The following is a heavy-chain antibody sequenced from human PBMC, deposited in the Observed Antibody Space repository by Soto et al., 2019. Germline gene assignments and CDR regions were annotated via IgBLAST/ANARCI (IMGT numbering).Heavy chain of an antibody. D-gene: IGHD3-22*01. CDR2: ISANGRNA. CDR3: AXDLSSLGWLALGAPFDS. J-gene: IGHJ4*02. Sequence: PGGSLRLSSAASGFTFSNYAMNWIRQAPGKGLEWLSSISANGRNAYYADSVKGRFTISRDRSKNTLYLQLDSLRVEDTAIYFCAXDLSSLGWLALGAPFDSWGQGTLVTVSS. V-gene: IGHV3-23*01. CDR1: GFTFSNYA.